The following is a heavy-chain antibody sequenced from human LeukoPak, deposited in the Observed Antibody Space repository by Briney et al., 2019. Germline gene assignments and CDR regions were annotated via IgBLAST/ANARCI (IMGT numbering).Heavy chain of an antibody. J-gene: IGHJ4*02. CDR1: GFTFSSYG. Sequence: GGSLRLSCAASGFTFSSYGMHWVRQAPGKGLEWVAFIRYDGSDKYYADSVKARFTLSRDNSKNTMYLQMNTLRAEDTAVYYCATGYSSGWYGRLDYWGQGTLVTVSS. V-gene: IGHV3-30*02. CDR2: IRYDGSDK. D-gene: IGHD6-19*01. CDR3: ATGYSSGWYGRLDY.